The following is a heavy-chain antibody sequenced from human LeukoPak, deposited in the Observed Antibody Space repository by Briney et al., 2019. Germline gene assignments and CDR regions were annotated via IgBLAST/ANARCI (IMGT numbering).Heavy chain of an antibody. J-gene: IGHJ4*02. CDR2: ICYSGST. D-gene: IGHD2-2*01. V-gene: IGHV4-59*01. CDR1: GGSISSYY. Sequence: SETLSLTCTVSGGSISSYYWSWIRQPPGKGLEWIGYICYSGSTNYNPSLKSRVTISVDTSKNQFSLKLSSVTAAGTAVYYCARTVVVPAATTEFDYWGQGTLVTVSS. CDR3: ARTVVVPAATTEFDY.